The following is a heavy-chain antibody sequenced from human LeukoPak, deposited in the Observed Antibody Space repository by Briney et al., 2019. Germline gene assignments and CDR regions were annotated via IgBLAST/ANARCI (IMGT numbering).Heavy chain of an antibody. CDR2: ISVTGST. CDR1: GDSISSYY. J-gene: IGHJ3*02. CDR3: ARDLLRGESGSWFEAFDI. D-gene: IGHD6-13*01. V-gene: IGHV4-4*07. Sequence: SETLSLTCTVSGDSISSYYWNWLRQPAGKALEWMGRISVTGSTSYNPSLKSRLALSMDTANNQFSLSLNSVTAADTAVYYCARDLLRGESGSWFEAFDIWGRGTVVTVSS.